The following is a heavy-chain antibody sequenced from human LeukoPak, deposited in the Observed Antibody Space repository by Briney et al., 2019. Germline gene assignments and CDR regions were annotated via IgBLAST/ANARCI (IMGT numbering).Heavy chain of an antibody. D-gene: IGHD2-2*01. Sequence: PSETLSLTCAVYGGSFSGYYWSWIRQPPGKGPEWIGEINHSGSTNYNPSLKSRVTISVDTSKNQFSLKLSSVTAADTAVYYCARGHRDFDIVVVPAATIDAFDIWGQGTMVTVSS. CDR1: GGSFSGYY. CDR2: INHSGST. V-gene: IGHV4-34*01. J-gene: IGHJ3*02. CDR3: ARGHRDFDIVVVPAATIDAFDI.